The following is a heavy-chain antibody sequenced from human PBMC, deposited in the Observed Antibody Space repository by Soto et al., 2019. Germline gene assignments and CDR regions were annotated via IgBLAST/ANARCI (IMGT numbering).Heavy chain of an antibody. D-gene: IGHD3-16*01. CDR2: FFDGGGS. Sequence: QVQLQESGPGLVKPAETLSLTCSVSGASVTSGLYYWTWIRQPPGRGREGMGFFFDGGGSNYSPSLRGRVTMSVDSSKNQFSLNLTSVTAADTAVYYCARADGREFDYDDVWGTRGDWFDPWGQGTLVTVSS. V-gene: IGHV4-61*01. CDR1: GASVTSGLYY. J-gene: IGHJ5*02. CDR3: ARADGREFDYDDVWGTRGDWFDP.